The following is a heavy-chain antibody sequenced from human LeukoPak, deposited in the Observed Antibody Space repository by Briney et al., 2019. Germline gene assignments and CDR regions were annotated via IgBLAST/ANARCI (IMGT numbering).Heavy chain of an antibody. V-gene: IGHV1-18*01. D-gene: IGHD2/OR15-2a*01. CDR2: ISAYNGNT. J-gene: IGHJ3*02. CDR3: ARDHFPISNDAFDI. Sequence: GASVKVSCKASGYTFTSYGISWVRQAPGQGLEWMGWISAYNGNTNYAQKLQGRVTMTTDTSTSTAYMELRSLRSDDTAVYYCARDHFPISNDAFDIWGQGTMVTVSS. CDR1: GYTFTSYG.